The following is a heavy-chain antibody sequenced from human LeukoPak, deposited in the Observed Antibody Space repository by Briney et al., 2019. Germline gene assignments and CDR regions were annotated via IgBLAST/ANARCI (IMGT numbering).Heavy chain of an antibody. D-gene: IGHD4-17*01. CDR1: GYTFMSYA. CDR3: ARAAYGDYVGFDS. Sequence: ASVKVSCKASGYTFMSYALNWVRQAPGQGLEWVGWLNPNSGDTNYAQRFQGRVTMTRDASINTAYMELSRLGSDDTAMYYCARAAYGDYVGFDSWGQGILVTVSS. J-gene: IGHJ4*02. V-gene: IGHV1-2*02. CDR2: LNPNSGDT.